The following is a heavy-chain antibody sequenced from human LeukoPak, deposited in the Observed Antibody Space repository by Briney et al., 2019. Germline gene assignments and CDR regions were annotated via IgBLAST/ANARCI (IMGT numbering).Heavy chain of an antibody. CDR1: GFTFSSYA. V-gene: IGHV3-49*04. D-gene: IGHD3-3*02. J-gene: IGHJ4*02. CDR3: SSGISRDY. Sequence: GGSLRLSCAASGFTFSSYALIWVRQAPGKGLEWVGFIRSKAYGGTTEYAASVKGRFTISRDDSKSIAYLQMNSLKTEDTAVYYCSSGISRDYWGQGTLVTVSS. CDR2: IRSKAYGGTT.